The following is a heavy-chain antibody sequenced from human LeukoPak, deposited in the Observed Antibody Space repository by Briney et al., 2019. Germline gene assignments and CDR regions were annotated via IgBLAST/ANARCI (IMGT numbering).Heavy chain of an antibody. V-gene: IGHV3-23*01. Sequence: GGSLRLSCAASGFTFSSYAMSWVRQAPGKGLEWVSGISGSGDNTYYTDSMKGQFTISRDNSKNTLYLQINSLRAEDTAVYYCATDRNSGKYYDYWGQGTLVTVSS. CDR3: ATDRNSGKYYDY. D-gene: IGHD1-26*01. J-gene: IGHJ4*02. CDR2: ISGSGDNT. CDR1: GFTFSSYA.